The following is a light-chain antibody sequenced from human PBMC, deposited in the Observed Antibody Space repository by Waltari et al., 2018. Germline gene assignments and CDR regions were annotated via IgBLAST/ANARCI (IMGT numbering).Light chain of an antibody. Sequence: DIQMTQSPSSLSASVGDRVTITCRASHGISNSLAWYQQYPGQAPKLLVFGTSRLQSGVPSGFSGRGSGTDYSLTISSLQPEDFGTYYCRQYYDVILTFGGGTKVE. V-gene: IGKV1-NL1*01. CDR3: RQYYDVILT. CDR1: HGISNS. CDR2: GTS. J-gene: IGKJ4*01.